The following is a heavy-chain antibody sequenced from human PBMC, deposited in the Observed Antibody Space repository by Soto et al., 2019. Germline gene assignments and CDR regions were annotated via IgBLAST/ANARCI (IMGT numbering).Heavy chain of an antibody. Sequence: QVHLVQSGAEVKKPGASVKVSCKCSGYTFTSYGITWVRQAPGQGLEWMGWISAHNDNTDYAQKLEGRVTVTRDTSTSTAYMELRSLSSADTAVYYCARGRYGDYWGQGALVTVSS. CDR3: ARGRYGDY. V-gene: IGHV1-18*01. D-gene: IGHD1-1*01. CDR2: ISAHNDNT. CDR1: GYTFTSYG. J-gene: IGHJ4*02.